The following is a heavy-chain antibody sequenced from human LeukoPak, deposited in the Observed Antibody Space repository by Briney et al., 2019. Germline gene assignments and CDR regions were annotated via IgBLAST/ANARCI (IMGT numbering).Heavy chain of an antibody. Sequence: SETLSLTCTVSGGSISSYYWSWIRQPPGKGLEWIGSIYYTGSTYYNPSLKSRVTISVDTSENQFSLNLMSVTAADTAVYYCARHCRWGLLEWFDYWGQGTLVTVSS. CDR1: GGSISSYY. CDR2: IYYTGST. CDR3: ARHCRWGLLEWFDY. V-gene: IGHV4-59*05. J-gene: IGHJ4*02. D-gene: IGHD2-15*01.